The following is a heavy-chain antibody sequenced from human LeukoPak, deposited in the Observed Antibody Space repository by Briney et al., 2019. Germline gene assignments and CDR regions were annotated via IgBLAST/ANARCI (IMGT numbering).Heavy chain of an antibody. CDR1: GGSISSSSYY. CDR2: IYYSGST. D-gene: IGHD3-10*01. Sequence: PSETLSLTCTVSGGSISSSSYYWGWIRQPPGKGLEWIGSIYYSGSTYYNPSLKSRVTISVDTSKNQFSLKLSSVTAADTAVYYCARIFVPGSYYLTSYYFDYWGQGTLVTVSS. V-gene: IGHV4-39*07. CDR3: ARIFVPGSYYLTSYYFDY. J-gene: IGHJ4*02.